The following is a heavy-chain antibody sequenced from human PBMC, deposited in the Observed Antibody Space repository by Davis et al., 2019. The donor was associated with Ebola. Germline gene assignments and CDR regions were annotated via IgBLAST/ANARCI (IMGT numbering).Heavy chain of an antibody. V-gene: IGHV4-39*07. CDR1: GGSISSSSYY. CDR3: ARGRRESSSSFDY. D-gene: IGHD6-6*01. Sequence: SETLSLTCTVSGGSISSSSYYWGWIRQPPGKGLEWIGSIYYSGSTDYNPSLKSRVTISIDTSKNQFSLRLSSVTAADTAVYYCARGRRESSSSFDYWGQGTQVTVSS. CDR2: IYYSGST. J-gene: IGHJ4*02.